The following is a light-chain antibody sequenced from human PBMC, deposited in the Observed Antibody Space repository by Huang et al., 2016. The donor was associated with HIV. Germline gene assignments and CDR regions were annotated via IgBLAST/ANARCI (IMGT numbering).Light chain of an antibody. Sequence: EIVLTQSPATLSLSPGDRATLSCRASQSVGDYLAWYQQKSGQTPRLLIYDASNRATGIPARFSGSGSGTDFTLTISSLEPDDFAVYYCQQRSNWATFGQGTEVEI. CDR1: QSVGDY. V-gene: IGKV3-11*01. CDR3: QQRSNWAT. CDR2: DAS. J-gene: IGKJ1*01.